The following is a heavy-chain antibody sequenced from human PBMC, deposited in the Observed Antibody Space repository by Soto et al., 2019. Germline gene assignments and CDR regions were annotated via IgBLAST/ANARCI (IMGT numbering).Heavy chain of an antibody. V-gene: IGHV3-23*01. CDR2: ISGSGGST. D-gene: IGHD2-8*01. CDR1: GFTFSSYA. J-gene: IGHJ6*02. Sequence: LRLSCAASGFTFSSYAMSWVRQAPGKGLEWVSAISGSGGSTYYADSVKGRFTISRDNSKNTLYLQMNSLRAEDTAVYYCAKKARSCTNGVCYKIAPFYGMDVWGQGTTVTVSS. CDR3: AKKARSCTNGVCYKIAPFYGMDV.